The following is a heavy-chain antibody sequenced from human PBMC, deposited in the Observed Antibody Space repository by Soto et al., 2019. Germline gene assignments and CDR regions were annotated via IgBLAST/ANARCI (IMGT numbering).Heavy chain of an antibody. J-gene: IGHJ4*02. V-gene: IGHV1-69*01. CDR1: GGTFSIYA. D-gene: IGHD6-19*01. Sequence: QVQLVQSGAEVKKPGSSVKVSCRASGGTFSIYAISWVRQAPGQGLEWMGGIIPLLGTTNYAQRFQGRVTLTADESTSTAYMELTSLRSEDTSVYYCARSSGWMNYFDNWGQGTLVTVSS. CDR3: ARSSGWMNYFDN. CDR2: IIPLLGTT.